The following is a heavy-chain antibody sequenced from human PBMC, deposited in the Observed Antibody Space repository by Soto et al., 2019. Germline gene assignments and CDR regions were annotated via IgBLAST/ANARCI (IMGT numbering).Heavy chain of an antibody. J-gene: IGHJ6*02. D-gene: IGHD3-10*01. CDR2: IFYSGST. Sequence: QVQLQESGPGLVKPSQTLSLTCTVSGGSISSGGYYWSWIRQHPGKGLEWIGYIFYSGSTYYNPSLKSRITISLDTSKNQFSLKLSSVTAADTAVYYCASDLRGGSYGMDVWGQGTTVTVSS. CDR1: GGSISSGGYY. CDR3: ASDLRGGSYGMDV. V-gene: IGHV4-31*03.